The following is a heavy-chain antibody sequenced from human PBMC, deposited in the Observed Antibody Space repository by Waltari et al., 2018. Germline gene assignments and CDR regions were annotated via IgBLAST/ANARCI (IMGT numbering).Heavy chain of an antibody. CDR2: INPKNGVR. V-gene: IGHV1-2*02. CDR3: ARVLMNDAFDI. CDR1: GNRYNAYY. J-gene: IGHJ3*02. Sequence: QVQLVQSGAEVKQPGASVKVSCKASGNRYNAYYIHWVRQAPGQGLEWMGWINPKNGVRKFTQKFQGRVTMTRDTTISTAYMELSSLRSDDTAVYYCARVLMNDAFDIWGPGTMVTVSS.